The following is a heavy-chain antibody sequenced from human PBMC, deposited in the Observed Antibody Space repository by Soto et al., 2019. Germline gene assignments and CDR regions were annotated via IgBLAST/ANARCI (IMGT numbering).Heavy chain of an antibody. CDR2: IQSKTYGEAT. CDR3: TSGLIVVVAASRLAGY. CDR1: GFSFDNAW. Sequence: EVQLVESGGGLLKPGESVRLSCAASGFSFDNAWMNWVRQAPGKGLEWVGRIQSKTYGEATDYAAPVNGRFTISRDDSNSPLYLHMTSLKAEDSAVYYCTSGLIVVVAASRLAGYCGQGTLVTVSS. V-gene: IGHV3-15*07. J-gene: IGHJ4*02. D-gene: IGHD2-21*01.